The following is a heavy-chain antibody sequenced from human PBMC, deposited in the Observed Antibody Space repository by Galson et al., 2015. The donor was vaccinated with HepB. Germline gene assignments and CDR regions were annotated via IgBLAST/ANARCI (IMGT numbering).Heavy chain of an antibody. Sequence: SLRLSCAASGFTFRSYAMHWVRQAPGKGLEWVAVISYDGSNKYYADSVKGRFTISRDNSKTTLSLQMNSLRAEDTAVYYCARDLYQLLYFHYWGQGTLVTVSS. CDR2: ISYDGSNK. J-gene: IGHJ4*02. D-gene: IGHD2-2*01. V-gene: IGHV3-30*04. CDR3: ARDLYQLLYFHY. CDR1: GFTFRSYA.